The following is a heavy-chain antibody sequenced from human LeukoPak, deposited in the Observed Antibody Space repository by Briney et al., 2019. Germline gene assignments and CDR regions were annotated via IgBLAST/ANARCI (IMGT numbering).Heavy chain of an antibody. D-gene: IGHD6-19*01. CDR3: AAGVGWLMDY. Sequence: GVSLRLSCAASGFSFSSYWMSWVRQAPGKGLEWVANIEGDGSERNYMDSVKGRFTISRDNAKNSPHLQMNSLRAEDTAVYYCAAGVGWLMDYWGQGTLVTVSS. CDR2: IEGDGSER. V-gene: IGHV3-7*03. J-gene: IGHJ4*02. CDR1: GFSFSSYW.